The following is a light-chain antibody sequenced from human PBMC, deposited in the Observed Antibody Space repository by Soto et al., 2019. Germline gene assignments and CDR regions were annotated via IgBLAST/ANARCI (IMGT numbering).Light chain of an antibody. CDR1: QSISSY. V-gene: IGKV1-39*01. Sequence: DIHMTQSPSSLSASVGYIFTITCRASQSISSYLNWYQQKPGKAPKLLIYTASSLQSGVPSRFSGSGSGTDFTLTISSLKTEDITTYYCQQSYSPPTITFGQGTRLEI. J-gene: IGKJ5*01. CDR2: TAS. CDR3: QQSYSPPTIT.